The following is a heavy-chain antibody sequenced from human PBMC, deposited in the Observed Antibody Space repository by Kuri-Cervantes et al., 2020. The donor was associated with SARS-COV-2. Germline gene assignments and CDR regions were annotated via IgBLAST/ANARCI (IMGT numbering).Heavy chain of an antibody. CDR1: GFTFSSYW. CDR2: IKQDGSEK. J-gene: IGHJ4*02. V-gene: IGHV3-7*01. Sequence: LSLTCAASGFTFSSYWMHWVRQAPGKGLEWVANIKQDGSEKYYVDSVKGRFTISRVNAKNSLYLQMNSLRAEDTAVYYCARDDSGYDSSGFDYWGQGTLVTVSS. CDR3: ARDDSGYDSSGFDY. D-gene: IGHD3-22*01.